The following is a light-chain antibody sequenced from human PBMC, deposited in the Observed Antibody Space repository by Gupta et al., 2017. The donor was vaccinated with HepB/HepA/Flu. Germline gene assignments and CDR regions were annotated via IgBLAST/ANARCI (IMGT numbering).Light chain of an antibody. CDR2: GVN. CDR1: SSDVGAYDH. J-gene: IGLJ2*01. CDR3: NADTTRSTVV. Sequence: QSALTQPASVSGSPGQSITISCSGTSSDVGAYDHVSWYQHHPGKAPKLLIYGVNNRTAGVSDRFSGSKAGDTASLTISGLKEEDEAEYFGNADTTRSTVVLGGGTKLTVL. V-gene: IGLV2-14*03.